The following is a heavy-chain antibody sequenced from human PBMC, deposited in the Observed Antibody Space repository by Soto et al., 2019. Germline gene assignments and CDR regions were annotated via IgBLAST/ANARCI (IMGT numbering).Heavy chain of an antibody. CDR1: GFTFGDYW. CDR3: AKLGSGYYTGLYFDY. CDR2: IKKDGSEN. J-gene: IGHJ4*02. Sequence: GGSLSLSCAASGFTFGDYWMSWVRQAAGKGLEWVAHIKKDGSENYYVDSVTGRFTVSRDNTKNSLYLQMNSLRAEDTAVYYCAKLGSGYYTGLYFDYWGQGTLVTVSS. D-gene: IGHD3-3*01. V-gene: IGHV3-7*03.